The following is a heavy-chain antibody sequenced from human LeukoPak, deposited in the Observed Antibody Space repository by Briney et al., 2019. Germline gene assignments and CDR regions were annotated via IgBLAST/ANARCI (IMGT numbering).Heavy chain of an antibody. V-gene: IGHV4-30-2*01. Sequence: SETLSLTCAVSGGSISSGGYSWSWIRQPSGKGLEWIGYIYHSGSTYYNPSLKSRVTISVDRSKNQFSLKLSSVTAADTAVYYCARDHRGAAAGSFDYWGQGTLVTVSS. D-gene: IGHD6-13*01. J-gene: IGHJ4*02. CDR2: IYHSGST. CDR1: GGSISSGGYS. CDR3: ARDHRGAAAGSFDY.